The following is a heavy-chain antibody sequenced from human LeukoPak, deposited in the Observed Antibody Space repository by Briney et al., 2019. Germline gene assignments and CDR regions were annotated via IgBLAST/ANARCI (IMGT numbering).Heavy chain of an antibody. CDR2: ISSSGGST. J-gene: IGHJ4*02. CDR1: GFTFSSYA. D-gene: IGHD1-26*01. V-gene: IGHV3-23*01. CDR3: AKDRSRWEWNRLWDY. Sequence: PGGSLRLSCAASGFTFSSYAMSWVRQAPGKGLEWVSAISSSGGSTYYADSVKGRFTTSRDNSKNTLYLQMSSLRAEDTAVYYCAKDRSRWEWNRLWDYWGQGTLVTVSS.